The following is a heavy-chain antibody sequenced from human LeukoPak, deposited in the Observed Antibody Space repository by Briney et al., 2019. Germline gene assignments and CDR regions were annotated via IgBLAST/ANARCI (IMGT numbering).Heavy chain of an antibody. V-gene: IGHV3-23*01. Sequence: GGSLRLSCAASGFTFNTHAISWVRQAPGKGLEWVAAVSDTGDLRYSANSVKGRFAISRDNSKNTAFLQMYSLRAEDTALYYCVKGGLRSGYSFEDWGQGTMVSVSS. CDR3: VKGGLRSGYSFED. CDR2: VSDTGDLR. D-gene: IGHD3-9*01. CDR1: GFTFNTHA. J-gene: IGHJ4*02.